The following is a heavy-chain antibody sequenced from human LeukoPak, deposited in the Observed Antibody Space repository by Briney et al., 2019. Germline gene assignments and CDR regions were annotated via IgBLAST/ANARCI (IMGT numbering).Heavy chain of an antibody. CDR3: AKVETSGGANCYALDY. V-gene: IGHV3-23*01. Sequence: GGSLRLSCAASGLTFSSYGMTWVRQASDKGLEWVSVISGSDGRTYYAHSVKGRFTISRDDSQNTLYLQMNSLSAEDTAVYYCAKVETSGGANCYALDYWGQGTLVTVSS. CDR1: GLTFSSYG. D-gene: IGHD2-2*01. J-gene: IGHJ4*02. CDR2: ISGSDGRT.